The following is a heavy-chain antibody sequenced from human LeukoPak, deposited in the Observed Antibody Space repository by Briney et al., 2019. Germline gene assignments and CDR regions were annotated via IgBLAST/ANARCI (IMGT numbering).Heavy chain of an antibody. CDR1: GFTFSSYA. V-gene: IGHV3-23*01. CDR3: ARDPGYSGYDSHFDY. D-gene: IGHD5-12*01. J-gene: IGHJ4*02. Sequence: GGSLRLSCAASGFTFSSYAMTWVRQSPGKGLEWVSVISGSGGTTHFADSVSGRFTMSRDNSNNMLFLQMSSLRVEDTAVYYCARDPGYSGYDSHFDYWGQGTLVTVSS. CDR2: ISGSGGTT.